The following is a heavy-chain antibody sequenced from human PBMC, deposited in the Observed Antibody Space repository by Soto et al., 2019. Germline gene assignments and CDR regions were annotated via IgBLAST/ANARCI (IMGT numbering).Heavy chain of an antibody. CDR2: MDHSGTT. J-gene: IGHJ4*02. V-gene: IGHV4-34*01. CDR1: GGSFSGYY. Sequence: QVQLQQWGAGLLKPAETLSLTCAVYGGSFSGYYWSWTRQPPGKGLEWIGEMDHSGTTRYNPSLKSRITISVDTSKNHFSLKLSSVTAADTAVYYCARGRDEYNGRRSWGQGTLVAVSS. D-gene: IGHD1-1*01. CDR3: ARGRDEYNGRRS.